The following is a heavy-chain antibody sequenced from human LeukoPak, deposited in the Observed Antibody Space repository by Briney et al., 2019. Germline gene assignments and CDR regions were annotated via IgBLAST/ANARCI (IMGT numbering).Heavy chain of an antibody. J-gene: IGHJ4*02. CDR1: GFPFSRYW. V-gene: IGHV3-7*04. CDR3: ARLAAGSDYFDY. CDR2: IKPDGSEK. D-gene: IGHD6-13*01. Sequence: GGSLRFSCAASGFPFSRYWMSWVRQAPGKGLEWVANIKPDGSEKHYVDSVKGRFTFSRDNAKNSLYLQMNGLRAEDMAVYYCARLAAGSDYFDYWGQGTLVTVSS.